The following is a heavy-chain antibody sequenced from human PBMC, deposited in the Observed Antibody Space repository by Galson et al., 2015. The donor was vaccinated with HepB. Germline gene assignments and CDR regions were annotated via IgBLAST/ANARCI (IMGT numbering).Heavy chain of an antibody. V-gene: IGHV3-33*08. Sequence: SLRLSCAASGFTFSSYGMHWVRQAPGKGLEWVAVIWYDGSNKYYADSVKGRFTISRDNSKNTLYLQMNSLRAEDTAVYYCAREGWVTHYFDYWGQGTLVTVSS. D-gene: IGHD2-21*02. J-gene: IGHJ4*02. CDR1: GFTFSSYG. CDR2: IWYDGSNK. CDR3: AREGWVTHYFDY.